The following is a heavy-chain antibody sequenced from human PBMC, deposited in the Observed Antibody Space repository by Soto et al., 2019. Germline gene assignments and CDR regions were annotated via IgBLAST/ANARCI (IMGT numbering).Heavy chain of an antibody. D-gene: IGHD6-13*01. CDR3: ARGYRSSVQRAVFL. Sequence: ASVKVSCKASGYTFTGYYMHWVRQVPGQGLEWMGWINPNSGGTNYAQKFQGRVTMTRDTSISTAYMELSRLRSDDTAVYYCARGYRSSVQRAVFLCGQGPLVTVYS. CDR2: INPNSGGT. V-gene: IGHV1-2*02. CDR1: GYTFTGYY. J-gene: IGHJ4*02.